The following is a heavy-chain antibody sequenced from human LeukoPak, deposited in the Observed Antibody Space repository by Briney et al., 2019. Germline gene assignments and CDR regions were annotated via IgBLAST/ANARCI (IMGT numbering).Heavy chain of an antibody. CDR1: GGSFSGYY. CDR2: INHSGST. CDR3: ARGPTSAY. J-gene: IGHJ4*02. V-gene: IGHV4-34*01. Sequence: PSETLSLTCAVYGGSFSGYYWSWIRQPPGKGLEWIGEINHSGSTNYNPSLKSRVTISVDTSKNQFSLKLSSVTAADTAVYYCARGPTSAYWGQGTLVTVYS.